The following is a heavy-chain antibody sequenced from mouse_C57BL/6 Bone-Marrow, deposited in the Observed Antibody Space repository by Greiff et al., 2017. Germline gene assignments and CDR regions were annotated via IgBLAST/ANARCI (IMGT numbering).Heavy chain of an antibody. CDR1: GYTFTSYG. CDR2: IYPRSGNP. J-gene: IGHJ2*01. CDR3: ARRDWDPLDY. Sequence: QVQLQQSGAELARPGASVKLSCKASGYTFTSYGISWVKQRTGQGLEWIGEIYPRSGNPYYNEKFKGKATLTADKSSSTAYMELRSLTSEDSAVYFCARRDWDPLDYWGQGTTLTVSS. D-gene: IGHD4-1*01. V-gene: IGHV1-81*01.